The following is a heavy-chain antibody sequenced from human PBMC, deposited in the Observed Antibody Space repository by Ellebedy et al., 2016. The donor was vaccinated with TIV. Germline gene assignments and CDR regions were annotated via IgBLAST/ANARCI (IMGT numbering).Heavy chain of an antibody. CDR1: GFTFSSYW. V-gene: IGHV3-7*01. Sequence: GESLKISCATSGFTFSSYWMSWVRQAPGEGLEWVANIKQDGSEKYYVDSLKGRFTISRDNAKNSLYPQRNSLRAEDTAVYYCATDGSYGDYLSPTHAFAIWGQGTMVTVSS. CDR2: IKQDGSEK. D-gene: IGHD4-17*01. CDR3: ATDGSYGDYLSPTHAFAI. J-gene: IGHJ3*02.